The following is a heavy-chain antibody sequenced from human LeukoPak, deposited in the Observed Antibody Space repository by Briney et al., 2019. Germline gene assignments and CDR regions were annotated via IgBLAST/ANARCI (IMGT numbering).Heavy chain of an antibody. CDR3: AREGYGSGSYYYYYYYGMDV. CDR1: GFTFSDYY. D-gene: IGHD3-10*01. V-gene: IGHV3-11*01. CDR2: IISSGSTI. Sequence: GGSLRLSCAASGFTFSDYYMSWIRQAPGKGLEWVSYIISSGSTIYYADSVKGRFTISRDNAKNSLYLQMNSLRAEDTAVYYCAREGYGSGSYYYYYYYGMDVWGQGTTVTVSS. J-gene: IGHJ6*02.